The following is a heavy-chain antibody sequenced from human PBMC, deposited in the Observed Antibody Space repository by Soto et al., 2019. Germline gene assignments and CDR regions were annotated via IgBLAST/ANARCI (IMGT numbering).Heavy chain of an antibody. CDR3: AREWSPPLAVFDY. J-gene: IGHJ4*02. V-gene: IGHV3-7*03. D-gene: IGHD1-26*01. CDR1: GFTFTTYW. CDR2: IKQDGSEK. Sequence: PAGSLRLSCAASGFTFTTYWMSWVRQAPGKGLEWVANIKQDGSEKYYVDSVRGRFTISRDNAWNSVSLQMNSLGVEDTAVYFCAREWSPPLAVFDYWGQGVLVTVSS.